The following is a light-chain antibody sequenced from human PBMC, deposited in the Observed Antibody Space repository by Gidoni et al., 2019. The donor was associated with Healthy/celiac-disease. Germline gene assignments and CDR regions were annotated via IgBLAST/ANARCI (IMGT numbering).Light chain of an antibody. CDR2: GAS. J-gene: IGKJ2*01. CDR3: QQYGSSPRYT. V-gene: IGKV3-20*01. CDR1: QIVSSSY. Sequence: EIVLTQSPGTLSLSPGETATLSCRASQIVSSSYLAWYQQKPGQAPRLLIYGASSRATGIPDRFSGSGSGTDFTLTISRLEPEDFAVYYCQQYGSSPRYTFVQGTKLEIK.